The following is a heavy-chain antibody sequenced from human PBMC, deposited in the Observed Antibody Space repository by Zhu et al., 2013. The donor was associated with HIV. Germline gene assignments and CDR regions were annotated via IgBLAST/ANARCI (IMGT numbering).Heavy chain of an antibody. CDR1: GYNFNAYY. D-gene: IGHD6-19*01. CDR3: ARAQWLAHGFDY. V-gene: IGHV1-46*02. Sequence: QVQLVQSGPELKKPGASVKVSCKASGYNFNAYYIHWVRQAPGQGLEWMGIINPSGGSTSYAQKFQGRVTMTRDTSTSTVYMELSSLRSEDTAVYYCARAQWLAHGFDYVGPGNPGHRLL. CDR2: INPSGGST. J-gene: IGHJ4*02.